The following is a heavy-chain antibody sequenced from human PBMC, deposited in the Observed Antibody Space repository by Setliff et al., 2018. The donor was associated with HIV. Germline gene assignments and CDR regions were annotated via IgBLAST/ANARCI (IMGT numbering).Heavy chain of an antibody. V-gene: IGHV4-39*07. D-gene: IGHD6-19*01. J-gene: IGHJ5*02. CDR2: IYYGGST. Sequence: SETLSLTCTVSGGPISSSNYYWSWIRQPPGKGLEWIGTIYYGGSTYHNAALKSRGSISADTSKNQLSLKVNSVTVADTAVYYCARLSSGWYNWFDPWGQGTLVTVSS. CDR3: ARLSSGWYNWFDP. CDR1: GGPISSSNYY.